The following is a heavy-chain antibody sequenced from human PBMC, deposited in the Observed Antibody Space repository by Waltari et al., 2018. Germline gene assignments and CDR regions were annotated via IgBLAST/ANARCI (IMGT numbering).Heavy chain of an antibody. J-gene: IGHJ5*02. V-gene: IGHV4-4*07. CDR1: GGSISTYY. CDR3: AREVGGSRWFDP. D-gene: IGHD3-16*01. Sequence: QVQLQESGPGLVKTSETLSLTCTVSGGSISTYYWTWPRQPAGKGLEWIGRINTGGNPNHNPSLKRRVTMSVDTSKNQVSLTLSSVTAADTAVYYCAREVGGSRWFDPWGQGTLVTVSS. CDR2: INTGGNP.